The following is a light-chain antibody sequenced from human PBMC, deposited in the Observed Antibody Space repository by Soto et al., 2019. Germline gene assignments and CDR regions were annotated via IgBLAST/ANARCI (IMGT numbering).Light chain of an antibody. CDR1: SSDVGSYKL. Sequence: QSALTQPASVSGSPGQSITISCTGTSSDVGSYKLVTWYQHHPGKAPKLIIYEGSKRPSGVSIRLSGSKSGNTASLTISGLQAEDEADYYCCSYVGSQVVFGGGTKLTVL. J-gene: IGLJ2*01. CDR2: EGS. V-gene: IGLV2-23*01. CDR3: CSYVGSQVV.